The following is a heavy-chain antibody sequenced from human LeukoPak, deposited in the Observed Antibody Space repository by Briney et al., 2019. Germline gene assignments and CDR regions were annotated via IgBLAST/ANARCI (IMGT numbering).Heavy chain of an antibody. V-gene: IGHV1-2*02. CDR1: GYTFTAYY. D-gene: IGHD2-15*01. Sequence: GASVTVSFTASGYTFTAYYMHWVRQAPGQGLEWMGWINPDSGGTNYAQKFQGRVTMTRATSITTAYMELSRLRSDDTAVYYCARAYCSGGNCYSKSNFDSWGQGTLVTVSS. CDR3: ARAYCSGGNCYSKSNFDS. CDR2: INPDSGGT. J-gene: IGHJ4*02.